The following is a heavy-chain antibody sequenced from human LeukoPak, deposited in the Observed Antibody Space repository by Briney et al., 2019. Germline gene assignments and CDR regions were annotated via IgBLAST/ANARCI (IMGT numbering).Heavy chain of an antibody. J-gene: IGHJ3*02. Sequence: SETLSLTCAVSGGSISSGGYSWSWIRQPPGKGLEWIGYIYHSGSTYYNPSLKSRVTISVDRSKNQFSLKLSSVTAADTAVYYGARDGGGGAFDIWGQGTMVTVSS. CDR1: GGSISSGGYS. CDR2: IYHSGST. CDR3: ARDGGGGAFDI. V-gene: IGHV4-30-2*01. D-gene: IGHD3-16*01.